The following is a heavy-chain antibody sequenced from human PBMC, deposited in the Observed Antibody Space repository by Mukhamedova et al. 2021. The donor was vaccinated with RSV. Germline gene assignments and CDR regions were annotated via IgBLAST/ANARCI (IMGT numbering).Heavy chain of an antibody. CDR3: AKDRGYCSSLRCYVGMDV. Sequence: AEYMGGRFTISRDNSKNTLYLQMNSLRPEDTAVYYCAKDRGYCSSLRCYVGMDVWGQGTTVTVSS. D-gene: IGHD2-2*01. V-gene: IGHV3-30-3*02. J-gene: IGHJ6*02.